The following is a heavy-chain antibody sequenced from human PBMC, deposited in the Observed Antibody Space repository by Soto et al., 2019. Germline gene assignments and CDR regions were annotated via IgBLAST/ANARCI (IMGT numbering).Heavy chain of an antibody. D-gene: IGHD3-10*01. V-gene: IGHV3-30*18. CDR1: GFTFSSYG. CDR3: AKPPTSGYGSGSYYNPAEYFQH. CDR2: ISYDGSNK. Sequence: GGSLRLSYAASGFTFSSYGMHWVHQAPGKGLEWVAVISYDGSNKYYADSVKGRSTISRDNSKNTLYLQMNSLRAEDTAVYYCAKPPTSGYGSGSYYNPAEYFQHWGQGTLVTVSS. J-gene: IGHJ1*01.